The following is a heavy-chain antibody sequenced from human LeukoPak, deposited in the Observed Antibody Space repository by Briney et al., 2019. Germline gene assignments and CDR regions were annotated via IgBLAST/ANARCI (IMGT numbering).Heavy chain of an antibody. CDR3: AREKQSGGAPFDY. D-gene: IGHD4/OR15-4a*01. CDR2: VADDEKTI. Sequence: GGSLRLSCVASGFTFTGHSMHWVRQAPGKGLEWVAVVADDEKTIFYADSLKGRFTVSRDNSKNTVYLQMNSLRDEDTAVYYCAREKQSGGAPFDYWGQGSLVTVSS. V-gene: IGHV3-30*04. J-gene: IGHJ4*02. CDR1: GFTFTGHS.